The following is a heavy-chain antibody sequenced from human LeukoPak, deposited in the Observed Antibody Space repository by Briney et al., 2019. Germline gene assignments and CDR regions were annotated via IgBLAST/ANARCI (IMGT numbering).Heavy chain of an antibody. CDR3: ARRPIN. Sequence: GGSLRLSCASSGFTVSSNYMSWVRQAPGRGREWASLIYSGGSTYYADSVKGRFTISRDNSKNTLYLQMNSLRAEDTAVYYCARRPINWGQGTLVTVSS. CDR2: IYSGGST. CDR1: GFTVSSNY. J-gene: IGHJ4*02. V-gene: IGHV3-66*04.